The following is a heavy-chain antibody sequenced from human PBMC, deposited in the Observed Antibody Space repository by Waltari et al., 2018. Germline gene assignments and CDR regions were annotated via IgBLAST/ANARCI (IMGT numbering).Heavy chain of an antibody. D-gene: IGHD6-13*01. CDR1: GFTFSSYA. CDR2: ISGSGGST. J-gene: IGHJ4*02. Sequence: EVQLLESGGGLVQPGGSPRLSCAASGFTFSSYAMSWVRQAPGKGREWVSGISGSGGSTYYADSVKGRFTISRDNSKNTLYLQMNSLRAEDTAVYYCAKDRSSWPRLPDYWGQGTLVTVSS. CDR3: AKDRSSWPRLPDY. V-gene: IGHV3-23*01.